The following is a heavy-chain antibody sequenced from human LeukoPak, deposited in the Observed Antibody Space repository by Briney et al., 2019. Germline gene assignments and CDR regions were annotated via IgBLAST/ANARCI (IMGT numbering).Heavy chain of an antibody. Sequence: SETLSLTCTVSGDSLYSGMYYWGWIRQAPGKGLTWIGSIYHSGSIFYNASFESRVAMSVDPSNNQFSLRLTSVTAADTAVYYSARHCQVAPCAKVEHWGQGILVTVSS. CDR1: GDSLYSGMYY. CDR2: IYHSGSI. CDR3: ARHCQVAPCAKVEH. V-gene: IGHV4-39*01. D-gene: IGHD5-12*01. J-gene: IGHJ4*02.